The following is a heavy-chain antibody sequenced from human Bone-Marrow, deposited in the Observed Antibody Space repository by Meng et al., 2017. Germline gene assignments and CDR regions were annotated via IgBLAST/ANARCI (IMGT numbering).Heavy chain of an antibody. V-gene: IGHV5-51*01. J-gene: IGHJ6*02. CDR1: GYSFTSFW. CDR2: IDPGDSTT. Sequence: GESLKISCKGFGYSFTSFWIVWVRQMPGKGLEWMGIIDPGDSTTTYSPSFQGQVTISADKSISTAYLQWSSLTASDTAMYYCARLARTGPDYYYYGMDVWGQGTTVT. CDR3: ARLARTGPDYYYYGMDV.